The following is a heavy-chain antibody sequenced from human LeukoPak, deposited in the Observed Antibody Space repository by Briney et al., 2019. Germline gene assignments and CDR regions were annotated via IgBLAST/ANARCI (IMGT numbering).Heavy chain of an antibody. J-gene: IGHJ4*02. V-gene: IGHV4-38-2*02. D-gene: IGHD3-3*01. Sequence: SETLSLTCTVSGYSISSGYYWGWIRQPPGKGLEWIGSIYHSGSTYYNPSLKSRVTISVDTSKNQFSLKLSSVTAADTAVYYCASLWSGYVDWGQGTLVTVSS. CDR1: GYSISSGYY. CDR2: IYHSGST. CDR3: ASLWSGYVD.